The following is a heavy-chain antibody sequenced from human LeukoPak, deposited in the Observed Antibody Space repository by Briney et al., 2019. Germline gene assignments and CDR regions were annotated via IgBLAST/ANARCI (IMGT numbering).Heavy chain of an antibody. CDR2: IYHSGST. CDR3: ARDQSYYDSSGYYYYFDY. CDR1: GYSISSGYY. Sequence: SETLSLTCAVSGYSISSGYYWGWIRQPPGKGLEWIGSIYHSGSTYYNPSLKSRVTISVDTSKNQFSLKLSSVTAADTAVYYCARDQSYYDSSGYYYYFDYWGQGTLVTVSS. D-gene: IGHD3-22*01. J-gene: IGHJ4*02. V-gene: IGHV4-38-2*02.